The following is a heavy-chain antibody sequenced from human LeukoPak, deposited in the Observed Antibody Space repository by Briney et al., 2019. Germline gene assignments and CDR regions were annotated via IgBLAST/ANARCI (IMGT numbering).Heavy chain of an antibody. CDR3: ARAAIAAARIYYYMDV. CDR1: GFTFSNYS. D-gene: IGHD6-13*01. J-gene: IGHJ6*03. V-gene: IGHV3-21*01. Sequence: GGSLRLSCAASGFTFSNYSMNWVRQAPGKGLEWVSSINSIHNYIYYADSVEGRFTISRDNAKNSLYLQMNSLRAEDTAVYYCARAAIAAARIYYYMDVWGKGTTVTVSS. CDR2: INSIHNYI.